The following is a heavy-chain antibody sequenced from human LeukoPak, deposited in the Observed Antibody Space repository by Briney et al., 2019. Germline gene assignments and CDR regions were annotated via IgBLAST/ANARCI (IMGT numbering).Heavy chain of an antibody. J-gene: IGHJ5*02. CDR3: ARCPPTIFGVATPWFDP. V-gene: IGHV4-34*01. Sequence: SETLSLTCAVYGGSFSGYYWNWIRQPPGKGLEWIGEINQSGSTNYNPSLKSRVTISFDTSKNQFSLKLSSVTAADTAVYYCARCPPTIFGVATPWFDPWGQGTLVTVSS. CDR2: INQSGST. CDR1: GGSFSGYY. D-gene: IGHD3-3*01.